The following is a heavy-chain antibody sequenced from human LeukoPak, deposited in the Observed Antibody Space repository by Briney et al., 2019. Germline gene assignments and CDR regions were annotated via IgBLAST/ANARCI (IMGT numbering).Heavy chain of an antibody. Sequence: PGGSLRLSCEASGFIFSNYAMSWVRQAPGKGLDWVSAISGSGGVTYYADSVKGRFTISRDNSRNTLYLQGNSLRAADTAVYYCAKGYYGMDVWGQGTTVTVSS. CDR3: AKGYYGMDV. J-gene: IGHJ6*02. CDR2: ISGSGGVT. V-gene: IGHV3-23*01. CDR1: GFIFSNYA.